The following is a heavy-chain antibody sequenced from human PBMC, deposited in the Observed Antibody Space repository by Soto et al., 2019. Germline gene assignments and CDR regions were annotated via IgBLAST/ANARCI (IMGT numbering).Heavy chain of an antibody. CDR1: GGTFSSYA. D-gene: IGHD3-10*01. CDR3: ARGWVRGVIITSHNWFDP. V-gene: IGHV1-69*06. J-gene: IGHJ5*02. CDR2: IIPIFGTT. Sequence: SVKVSCKASGGTFSSYAINWVRQAPGQGLEWMGGIIPIFGTTNYAQKFQGRVTITADKSTSTAYMELSSLRSEDTAVYYCARGWVRGVIITSHNWFDPWGQGTLVTVSS.